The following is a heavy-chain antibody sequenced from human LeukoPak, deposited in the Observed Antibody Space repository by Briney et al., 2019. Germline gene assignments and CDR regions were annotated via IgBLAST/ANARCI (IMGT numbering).Heavy chain of an antibody. D-gene: IGHD6-13*01. Sequence: GGSLRLSCAASGFTFSSYSMHWVRQAPGKGLEWVSSISASSSSIYYADSVKGRFTISRDNSKNTLYLQMNSLRAEDTAVYYCAKEVEQLVANWFDPWGQGTLVTVSS. V-gene: IGHV3-21*04. CDR2: ISASSSSI. J-gene: IGHJ5*02. CDR3: AKEVEQLVANWFDP. CDR1: GFTFSSYS.